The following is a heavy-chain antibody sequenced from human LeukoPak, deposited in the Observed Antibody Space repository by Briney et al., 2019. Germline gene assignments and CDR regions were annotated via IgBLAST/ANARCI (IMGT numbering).Heavy chain of an antibody. CDR3: ARDLLAAAGTGNYYYYMDV. CDR2: IYSGGST. Sequence: GGSLRLSCAASGFTVSSNYMSWVRQAPGKGLEWVSVIYSGGSTYYADSVKGRFTISRDNSKKTLYLQMNSLRAEDTAVYYGARDLLAAAGTGNYYYYMDVWGKGTTVTVSS. CDR1: GFTVSSNY. V-gene: IGHV3-53*01. D-gene: IGHD6-13*01. J-gene: IGHJ6*03.